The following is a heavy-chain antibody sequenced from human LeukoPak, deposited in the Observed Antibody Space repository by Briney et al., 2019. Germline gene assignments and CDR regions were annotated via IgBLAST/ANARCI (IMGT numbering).Heavy chain of an antibody. Sequence: KSSETLSLTCAVSRVSISSNNWWSWVRQPPRKRLEWIAEIYHSGGTNYNPSLKSRVTISVDKSKNQFSLKLSSVTAADTAMYYCARDSYYFGSGSDNTPYNWFDPWGQGTLVTVSS. D-gene: IGHD3-10*01. J-gene: IGHJ5*02. CDR3: ARDSYYFGSGSDNTPYNWFDP. V-gene: IGHV4-4*02. CDR1: RVSISSNNW. CDR2: IYHSGGT.